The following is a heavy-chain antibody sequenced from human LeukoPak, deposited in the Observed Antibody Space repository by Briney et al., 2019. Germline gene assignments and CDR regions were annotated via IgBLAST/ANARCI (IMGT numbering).Heavy chain of an antibody. Sequence: ASVKVSCKASGYTFTGYYMHWVRHAPGQGLEWMGWINPNSGGTNYAQKFQGRVTMTRDTSISTAYMELSRLRSDDTAVYYCTRDVPAAGRALDYWGQGTLVTVSS. CDR1: GYTFTGYY. D-gene: IGHD6-13*01. CDR2: INPNSGGT. V-gene: IGHV1-2*02. CDR3: TRDVPAAGRALDY. J-gene: IGHJ4*02.